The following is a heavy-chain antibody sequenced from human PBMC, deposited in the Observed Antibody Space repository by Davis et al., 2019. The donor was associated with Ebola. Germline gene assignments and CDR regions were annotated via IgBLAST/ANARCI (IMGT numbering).Heavy chain of an antibody. CDR3: RSNFDY. J-gene: IGHJ4*02. V-gene: IGHV3-15*01. Sequence: GGSLTLSCAVSGFTFSTAWMSWVRHAPGQGLAWVGRIKSKSDGGAADYAAPVKGRFTISRDDSKNTVYLQMNSLKTEDTAVYYCRSNFDYWGQGALVTVSS. CDR1: GFTFSTAW. CDR2: IKSKSDGGAA.